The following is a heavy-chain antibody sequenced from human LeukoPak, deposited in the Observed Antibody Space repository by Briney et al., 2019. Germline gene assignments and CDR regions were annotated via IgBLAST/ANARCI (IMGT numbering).Heavy chain of an antibody. Sequence: GGSLRLSCEASALTFSSYEMNWVRQAPGKGLEWVSFMSSSGITIFYADSVKGGFTISRDNASNSLYLQMNSLRAEDTAVYYCVRAAARLFDYWGQGTLVTVSS. CDR1: ALTFSSYE. D-gene: IGHD6-6*01. CDR3: VRAAARLFDY. V-gene: IGHV3-48*03. J-gene: IGHJ4*02. CDR2: MSSSGITI.